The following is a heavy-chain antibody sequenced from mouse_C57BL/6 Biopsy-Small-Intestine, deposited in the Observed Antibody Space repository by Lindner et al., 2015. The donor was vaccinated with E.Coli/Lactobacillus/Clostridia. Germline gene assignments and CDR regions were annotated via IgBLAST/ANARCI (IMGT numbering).Heavy chain of an antibody. CDR3: AREGYDYEGPFAY. J-gene: IGHJ3*01. CDR1: GYTFTDYN. CDR2: INPNNGGT. Sequence: VQLQESGPELVKPGASVKMSCKASGYTFTDYNMHWVKQSHGKSLEWIGYINPNNGGTSYNQKFKGKATLTVNKSSSTAYMELRSLTSEDSAVYYCAREGYDYEGPFAYWGQGTLVTVSA. D-gene: IGHD2-4*01. V-gene: IGHV1-22*01.